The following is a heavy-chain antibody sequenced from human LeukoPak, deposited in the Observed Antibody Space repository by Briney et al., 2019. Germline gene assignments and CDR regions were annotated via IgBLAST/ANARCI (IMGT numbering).Heavy chain of an antibody. Sequence: GASVKVSCKASGYTFTGYYMHWVRQAPGQGLEWMGIINPGTGSTTYAQKFQGRVAMTRDTSTSTVYMELNSLTSEDTAVYYCARDHSVDFWSGYYPGGWFDPWGQGTLVTVSS. CDR3: ARDHSVDFWSGYYPGGWFDP. D-gene: IGHD3-3*01. CDR2: INPGTGST. J-gene: IGHJ5*02. CDR1: GYTFTGYY. V-gene: IGHV1-46*01.